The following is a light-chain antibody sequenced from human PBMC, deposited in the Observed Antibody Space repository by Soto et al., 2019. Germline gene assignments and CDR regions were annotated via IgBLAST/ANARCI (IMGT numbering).Light chain of an antibody. Sequence: DVHMTDSPSTLSASVLDRVSITFLAIQSIRSWLAWYQQKPGKAPKLLIYDAYSLESGVPSRFIGGRSGTEFTLTIAGLQPEDFATYYCQQYESYSPLTFGGGTKVDIK. CDR3: QQYESYSPLT. V-gene: IGKV1-5*01. CDR2: DAY. J-gene: IGKJ4*01. CDR1: QSIRSW.